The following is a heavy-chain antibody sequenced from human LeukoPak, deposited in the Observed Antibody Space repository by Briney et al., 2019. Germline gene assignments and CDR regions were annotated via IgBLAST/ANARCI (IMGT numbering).Heavy chain of an antibody. V-gene: IGHV3-23*01. CDR2: ISGSGGST. J-gene: IGHJ4*02. CDR3: AKDRKGIAAAE. Sequence: PGGSLRLSCAASGFTFSSYSVNWVRQAPGKGLEWVSAISGSGGSTYYADSVKGRFTISRDNSKNTLYLQMNSLRAEDTAVYYCAKDRKGIAAAEWGQGTLVTVSS. CDR1: GFTFSSYS. D-gene: IGHD6-13*01.